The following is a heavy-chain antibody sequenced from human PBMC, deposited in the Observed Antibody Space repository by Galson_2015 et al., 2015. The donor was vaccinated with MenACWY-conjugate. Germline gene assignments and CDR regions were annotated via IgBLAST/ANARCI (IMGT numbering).Heavy chain of an antibody. J-gene: IGHJ4*02. CDR1: GFTFNNYA. V-gene: IGHV3-23*01. Sequence: SLRLSCAASGFTFNNYAMSWFRHSPGRGLEWVSAINGDDDQPFYAEAVKGRFTVARDSARNTVCLQMKSLRPEDTAIYYCAKRIAPSGAPYYFDSWGQGTLVTVSS. CDR2: INGDDDQP. D-gene: IGHD6-13*01. CDR3: AKRIAPSGAPYYFDS.